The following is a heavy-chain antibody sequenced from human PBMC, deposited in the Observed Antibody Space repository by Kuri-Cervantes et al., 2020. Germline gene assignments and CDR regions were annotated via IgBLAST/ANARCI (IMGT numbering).Heavy chain of an antibody. CDR2: ISAYNGNT. Sequence: ASVKVSCKASGYTFTSYGISWVRQAPGQGLEWMGWISAYNGNTNYAQKFQGWVTMTRDTSISTAYMELSRLRSDDTALYYCAKDMTLTGYLLFDYWGQGTLVTVSS. CDR1: GYTFTSYG. D-gene: IGHD3-9*01. J-gene: IGHJ4*02. V-gene: IGHV1-18*01. CDR3: AKDMTLTGYLLFDY.